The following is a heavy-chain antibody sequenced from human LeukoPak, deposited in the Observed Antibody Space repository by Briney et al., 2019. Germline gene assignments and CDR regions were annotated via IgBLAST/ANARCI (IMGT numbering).Heavy chain of an antibody. CDR3: ARSIAAQTNNWFDP. CDR2: IWYDGSNK. Sequence: PGGSLRLSCAASGFTFSSYAMSWVRQAPGKGLEWVAVIWYDGSNKYYADSVKGRFTISRDNSKNTLYVQMNSLRVEDTAVYYCARSIAAQTNNWFDPWGQGTLVTVSS. J-gene: IGHJ5*02. D-gene: IGHD6-13*01. V-gene: IGHV3-33*08. CDR1: GFTFSSYA.